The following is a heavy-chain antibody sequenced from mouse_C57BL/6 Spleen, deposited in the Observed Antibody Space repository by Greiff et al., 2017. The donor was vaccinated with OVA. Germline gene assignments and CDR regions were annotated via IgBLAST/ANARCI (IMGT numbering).Heavy chain of an antibody. V-gene: IGHV3-6*01. Sequence: EVKLMESGPGLVKPSQSLSLTCSVTGYSITSGYYWNWIRQFPGNKLEWMGYISYDGSNNYNPSLKNRISITRDTSKNQFFLKLNSVTTEDTATDYCARELGQGYFDVWGTGTTVTVSS. CDR2: ISYDGSN. CDR1: GYSITSGYY. CDR3: ARELGQGYFDV. D-gene: IGHD4-1*01. J-gene: IGHJ1*03.